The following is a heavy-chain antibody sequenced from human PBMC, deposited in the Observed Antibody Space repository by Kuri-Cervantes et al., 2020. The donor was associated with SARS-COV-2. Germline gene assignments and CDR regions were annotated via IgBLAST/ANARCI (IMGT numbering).Heavy chain of an antibody. D-gene: IGHD3-3*01. CDR3: ARGVTIFGVVSYYYYMDV. CDR1: GYTFIGYY. Sequence: ASVKVSCKASGYTFIGYYMHWVRQAPGQGLEWMGWINPNSGGTNYAQKFQGRVTMTRDTSISTAYMELSRLRSDDTAVYYCARGVTIFGVVSYYYYMDVWGKGTTVTVSS. V-gene: IGHV1-2*02. J-gene: IGHJ6*03. CDR2: INPNSGGT.